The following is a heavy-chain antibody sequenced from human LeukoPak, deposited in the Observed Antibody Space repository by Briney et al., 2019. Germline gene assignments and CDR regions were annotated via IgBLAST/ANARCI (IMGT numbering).Heavy chain of an antibody. J-gene: IGHJ6*02. CDR2: INPNSGGT. CDR3: ARGAYDSSGHRALHYGMDV. V-gene: IGHV1-2*06. CDR1: GYTFTGYY. D-gene: IGHD3-22*01. Sequence: ASVTVSFTASGYTFTGYYMHWVRQAPGQGLEWMGRINPNSGGTNYAQKFQGRVTMTRDTSISTAYMELSRLRSDDTAVYYCARGAYDSSGHRALHYGMDVWGQGTTVTVSS.